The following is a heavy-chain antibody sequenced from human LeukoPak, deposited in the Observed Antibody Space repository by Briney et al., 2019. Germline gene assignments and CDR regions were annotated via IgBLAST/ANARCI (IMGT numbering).Heavy chain of an antibody. CDR2: ITSYNGNT. Sequence: ASVKVSCKSSVYTFTSYVISWVRQPPAQGLEGMGWITSYNGNTNYAQKLQGRVTMTTDTSTSTAYMELRSLRSDDTAVYYCARHPDYGDYEGLIDYWGQGTLVTVSS. CDR1: VYTFTSYV. J-gene: IGHJ4*02. V-gene: IGHV1-18*01. D-gene: IGHD4-17*01. CDR3: ARHPDYGDYEGLIDY.